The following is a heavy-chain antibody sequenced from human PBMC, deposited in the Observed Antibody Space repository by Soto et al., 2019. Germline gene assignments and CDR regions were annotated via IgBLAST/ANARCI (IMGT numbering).Heavy chain of an antibody. CDR1: GFSLSTSGVG. CDR3: AHKGPEDWPLDY. J-gene: IGHJ4*02. V-gene: IGHV2-5*02. CDR2: IYWDDSK. Sequence: QITLKESGPTLVRPTQTLTLTCAFSGFSLSTSGVGVGWIRQPPGKALEWLAVIYWDDSKHYSPSLRSRLTITKDTSKNPVVLTMTNMNPRDTGTYYCAHKGPEDWPLDYWGQGTLVTVSS. D-gene: IGHD3-9*01.